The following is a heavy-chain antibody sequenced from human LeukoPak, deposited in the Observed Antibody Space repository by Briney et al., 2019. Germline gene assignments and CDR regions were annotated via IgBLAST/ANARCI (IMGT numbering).Heavy chain of an antibody. D-gene: IGHD2-2*01. CDR1: GFTFSSYA. V-gene: IGHV3-23*01. Sequence: GGSLRLSCAASGFTFSSYAVSWVRQAPGKGLEWVSAISGSGGSTYYADSVKGRFTISRDNSKNTLYLQMNSLRAEDTAVYYCAKDLGRWEYQLPNNYWGQGTLVTVSS. CDR3: AKDLGRWEYQLPNNY. J-gene: IGHJ4*02. CDR2: ISGSGGST.